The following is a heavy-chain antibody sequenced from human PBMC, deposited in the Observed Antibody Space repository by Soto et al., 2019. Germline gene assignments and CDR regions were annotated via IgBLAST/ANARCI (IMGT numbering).Heavy chain of an antibody. CDR3: ARGGNYSDSSGYRPCV. CDR2: IYSGGST. V-gene: IGHV3-53*01. Sequence: EVQLVESGGGLIQPGGSLRLSCAASGFTVSSNYMSWVRQAPGKGLEWVSVIYSGGSTYYADSVKGRFTISRDNSKNTLYIQMNSLRAEDTAVDYCARGGNYSDSSGYRPCVWGQGTLVTVSS. D-gene: IGHD3-22*01. J-gene: IGHJ4*02. CDR1: GFTVSSNY.